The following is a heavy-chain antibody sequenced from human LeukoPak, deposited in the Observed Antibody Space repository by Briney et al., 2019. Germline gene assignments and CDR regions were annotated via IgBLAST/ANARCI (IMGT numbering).Heavy chain of an antibody. J-gene: IGHJ3*02. Sequence: VASVEVSCKASGYTFTGYYMHWVRQAPGQGLEWMGRINPNSGGTNYAQKFQGRVTMTRDTSISTAYMELSRLRSDDTAVYYCARTMIVPLPGDAFDIWGRGTTVTVSS. CDR2: INPNSGGT. CDR1: GYTFTGYY. V-gene: IGHV1-2*06. D-gene: IGHD3-22*01. CDR3: ARTMIVPLPGDAFDI.